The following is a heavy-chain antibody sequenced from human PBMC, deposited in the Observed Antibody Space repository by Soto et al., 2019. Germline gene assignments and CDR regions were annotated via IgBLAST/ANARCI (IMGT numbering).Heavy chain of an antibody. CDR3: ARDPSLAAAGTSYGMDV. J-gene: IGHJ6*02. D-gene: IGHD6-13*01. CDR2: IIPIFGTA. CDR1: GGTFSSYA. Sequence: ASVEVSCKXSGGTFSSYAISWVRQAPGQGLEWMGGIIPIFGTANYAQKFQGRVTITADESTSTAYMELSSLRSEDTAVYYCARDPSLAAAGTSYGMDVWGQGTTVTVSS. V-gene: IGHV1-69*13.